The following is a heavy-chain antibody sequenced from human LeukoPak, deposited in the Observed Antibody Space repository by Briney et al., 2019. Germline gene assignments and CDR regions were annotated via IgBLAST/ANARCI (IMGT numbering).Heavy chain of an antibody. J-gene: IGHJ4*02. CDR2: MNPNSGNT. V-gene: IGHV1-8*03. CDR1: GGTFSSYA. Sequence: ASVKVSCKASGGTFSSYAISWVRQATGQGLEWMGYMNPNSGNTGYAQKFQGRVTITTNTSISTAYMELSSLRSEDTAVYYCAREGFDYWGQGTLVIVSS. CDR3: AREGFDY.